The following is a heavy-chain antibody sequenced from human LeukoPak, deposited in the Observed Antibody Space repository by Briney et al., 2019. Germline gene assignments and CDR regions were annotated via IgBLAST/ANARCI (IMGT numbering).Heavy chain of an antibody. CDR3: ARDRNYGCLDN. Sequence: GGSLRLSCAASGFTFSDYDMYWVRRATGKGLEWVSAIGTAGDPHYAGSVKGRFTISRENAKNSLYLQMTSLRAGDTAVYYCARDRNYGCLDNWDQGTLVTVSS. J-gene: IGHJ4*02. CDR1: GFTFSDYD. V-gene: IGHV3-13*05. CDR2: IGTAGDP. D-gene: IGHD1-7*01.